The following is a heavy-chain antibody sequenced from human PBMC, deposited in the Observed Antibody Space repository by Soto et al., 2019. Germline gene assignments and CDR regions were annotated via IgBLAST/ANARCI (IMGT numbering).Heavy chain of an antibody. CDR2: INHSGST. Sequence: ETLSLTCAVYGGSFSGYYWSWIRQPPGKGLEWIGEINHSGSTNYNPSLKSRVTISVDTSKNQFSLKLSSVTAADTAVYYCARTTPNIWFGELGFDPWGQGTLVTVSS. CDR1: GGSFSGYY. V-gene: IGHV4-34*01. CDR3: ARTTPNIWFGELGFDP. J-gene: IGHJ5*02. D-gene: IGHD3-10*01.